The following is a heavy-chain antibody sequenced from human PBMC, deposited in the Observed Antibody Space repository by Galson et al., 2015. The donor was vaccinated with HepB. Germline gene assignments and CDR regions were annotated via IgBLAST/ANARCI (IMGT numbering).Heavy chain of an antibody. CDR1: GFSLSTTGVA. D-gene: IGHD6-19*01. V-gene: IGHV2-5*02. J-gene: IGHJ4*02. CDR3: ARRTYSSGWYGSVGFFDY. Sequence: PALVTPTPTLTLTCTFSGFSLSTTGVAVGWIRQPPGKALQWLALIYWDDDKRYSPSLRNGVTITKDTSKNQVVLTMTSMNPVDTATYYCARRTYSSGWYGSVGFFDYCGQGTLVTVSS. CDR2: IYWDDDK.